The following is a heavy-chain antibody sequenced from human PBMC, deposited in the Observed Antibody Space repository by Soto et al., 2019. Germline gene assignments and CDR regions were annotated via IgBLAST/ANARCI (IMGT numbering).Heavy chain of an antibody. CDR2: IIPILGIA. CDR1: GGTFSSYT. D-gene: IGHD3-3*01. J-gene: IGHJ6*03. V-gene: IGHV1-69*02. CDR3: TRGSHYDFWSGYPYYYYYMDA. Sequence: SVKVSCKASGGTFSSYTISWVRQAPGQGLEWMGRIIPILGIANYAQKFQGRVTITADKSTSTAYMELSSLRSEDTAVYYCTRGSHYDFWSGYPYYYYYMDAWGKGTTVTVSS.